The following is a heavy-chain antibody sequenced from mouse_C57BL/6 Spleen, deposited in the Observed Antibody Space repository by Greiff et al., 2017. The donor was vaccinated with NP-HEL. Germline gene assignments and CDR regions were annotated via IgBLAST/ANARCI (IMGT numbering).Heavy chain of an antibody. V-gene: IGHV1-15*01. CDR1: GYTFTDYE. Sequence: VQLQQSGAELVRPGASVTLSCKASGYTFTDYEMHWVKQTPVHGLEWIGAIDPETGGTAYNQKFKGKAILTADKSSSTAYMELRSLTSEDSAVYYGTYGSSDGGYVDYWGQGTTLTVAS. CDR3: TYGSSDGGYVDY. J-gene: IGHJ2*01. CDR2: IDPETGGT. D-gene: IGHD1-1*02.